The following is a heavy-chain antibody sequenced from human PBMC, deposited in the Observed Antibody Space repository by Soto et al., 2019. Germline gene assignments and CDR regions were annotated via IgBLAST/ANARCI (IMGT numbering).Heavy chain of an antibody. D-gene: IGHD3-3*01. V-gene: IGHV3-74*01. CDR3: ARVALVYYDFWSGYLAY. J-gene: IGHJ4*02. Sequence: GGSLRLSCAASGFTFSSYWMHWVRQAPGKGLVWVSRINSDGSSTSYADSVKGRFTISRDNAKNTLYLQMNSLRAEDTAVYYCARVALVYYDFWSGYLAYWGQGTLVTVSS. CDR1: GFTFSSYW. CDR2: INSDGSST.